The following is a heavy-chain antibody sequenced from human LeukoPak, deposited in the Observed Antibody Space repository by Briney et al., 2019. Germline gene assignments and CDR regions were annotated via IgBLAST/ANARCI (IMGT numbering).Heavy chain of an antibody. V-gene: IGHV1-69*13. D-gene: IGHD6-13*01. Sequence: RASVKVSCKASGGNFRNYGFHWVRQAPGQGLEWMGGMLPIFGTANYAQKFQGRVTITADESSNTASLDLSSLTSEDTAVYYCATDPNPYSSTSGYFDFWGQGTLVTVSS. CDR2: MLPIFGTA. J-gene: IGHJ4*02. CDR3: ATDPNPYSSTSGYFDF. CDR1: GGNFRNYG.